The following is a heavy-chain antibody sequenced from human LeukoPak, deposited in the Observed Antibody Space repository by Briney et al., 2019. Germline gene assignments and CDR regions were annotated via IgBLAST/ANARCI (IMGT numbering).Heavy chain of an antibody. CDR2: IYPGDSDT. Sequence: GESLKISCKGSGYTFSSYWIGWVRQMPGKGLEWMGIIYPGDSDTRYSPSFQGQVTISADKSISTAYLQWSSLKASDTAMYYCARQGFIAARQGSDAFDIWGQGTMVTVSS. D-gene: IGHD6-6*01. CDR1: GYTFSSYW. V-gene: IGHV5-51*01. CDR3: ARQGFIAARQGSDAFDI. J-gene: IGHJ3*02.